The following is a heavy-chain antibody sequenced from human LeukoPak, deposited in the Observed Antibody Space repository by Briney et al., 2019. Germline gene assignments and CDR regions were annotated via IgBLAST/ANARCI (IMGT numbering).Heavy chain of an antibody. V-gene: IGHV3-7*01. CDR1: GFTFTNYW. CDR3: ASRAGKPGNTPWCFDY. J-gene: IGHJ4*02. D-gene: IGHD1-7*01. CDR2: IRQDGSET. Sequence: GGSLRLSCAASGFTFTNYWMTWVRQAPGKGPEWVANIRQDGSETNYVDSVRGRFTIARDNTKNSLYLQMTSLRGEDTAVYYCASRAGKPGNTPWCFDYWGRGALVIVSS.